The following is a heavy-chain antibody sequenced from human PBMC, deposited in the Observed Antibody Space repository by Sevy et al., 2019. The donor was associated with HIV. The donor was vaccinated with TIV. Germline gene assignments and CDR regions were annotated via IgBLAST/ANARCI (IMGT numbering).Heavy chain of an antibody. CDR1: GLTLSSCG. V-gene: IGHV3-30*18. CDR3: AKESVSWYLDF. CDR2: ISYDGDSK. Sequence: GGSLRLSCAASGLTLSSCGMHWARQAPGKGLEWVALISYDGDSKNYADSVKGRFTISRDNSKNTVYLHMNSLRSEDTAVYYCAKESVSWYLDFWGQGTLVTVSS. J-gene: IGHJ4*02. D-gene: IGHD6-13*01.